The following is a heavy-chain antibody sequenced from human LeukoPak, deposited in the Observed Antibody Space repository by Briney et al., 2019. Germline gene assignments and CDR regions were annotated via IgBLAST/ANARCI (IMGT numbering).Heavy chain of an antibody. Sequence: SETLSLTRTVSGYSISSGYYWGWIRQPPGKGLEWIGRFYHGGSTYYNPSLKSRVTISVDTSKNQFSLKLNSVTAADTAVYYCAKKDSFVALCGQGTLVTVSS. D-gene: IGHD2-15*01. J-gene: IGHJ4*02. CDR1: GYSISSGYY. V-gene: IGHV4-38-2*02. CDR3: AKKDSFVAL. CDR2: FYHGGST.